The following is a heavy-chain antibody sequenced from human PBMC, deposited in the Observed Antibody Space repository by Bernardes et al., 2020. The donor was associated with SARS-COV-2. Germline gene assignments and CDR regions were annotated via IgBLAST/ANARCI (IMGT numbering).Heavy chain of an antibody. V-gene: IGHV3-23*01. Sequence: GGSLRLSCAASEFSFRNFAMTWVRQAPGKGLEWVSTISISGVDTYYADSVKGRFTITRDNYKEMLYLEMNSLRVDDTAEYYCVKDPLRNNGWFGLDVWGKGTTVTVS. J-gene: IGHJ6*04. CDR1: EFSFRNFA. D-gene: IGHD6-19*01. CDR2: ISISGVDT. CDR3: VKDPLRNNGWFGLDV.